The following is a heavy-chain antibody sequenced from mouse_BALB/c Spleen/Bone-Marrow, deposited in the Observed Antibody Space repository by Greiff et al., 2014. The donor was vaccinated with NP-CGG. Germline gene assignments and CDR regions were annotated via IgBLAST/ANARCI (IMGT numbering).Heavy chain of an antibody. D-gene: IGHD2-4*01. Sequence: EVQLQQSGAELVKPGASVKLSCTASGFNIKDTYMHWVKQGPEQGLEWIGRIDPANGNTKYDPKFQGKATITADTSSNTAYLQLSSLTSEDTAVYYCARYDYGVYFDYWGQGTTLTVSS. CDR1: GFNIKDTY. J-gene: IGHJ2*01. CDR2: IDPANGNT. CDR3: ARYDYGVYFDY. V-gene: IGHV14-3*02.